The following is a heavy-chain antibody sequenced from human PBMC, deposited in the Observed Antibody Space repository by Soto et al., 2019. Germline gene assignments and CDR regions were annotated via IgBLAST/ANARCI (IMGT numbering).Heavy chain of an antibody. CDR1: GYSFTNND. Sequence: ASMKVSCKASGYSFTNNDVTWVRQATGQGLEWMGWMNPGSGDTGYAQKFQGRVTMTRDISIATAYMELSSLRSDDTAIYYCARMATFGSLNWFDPWGQGTLVTVSS. CDR2: MNPGSGDT. V-gene: IGHV1-8*01. D-gene: IGHD3-16*01. CDR3: ARMATFGSLNWFDP. J-gene: IGHJ5*02.